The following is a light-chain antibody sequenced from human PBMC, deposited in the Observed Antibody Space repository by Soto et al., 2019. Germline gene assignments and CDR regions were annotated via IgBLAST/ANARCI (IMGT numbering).Light chain of an antibody. CDR3: KSYAGSNTYV. V-gene: IGLV2-8*01. J-gene: IGLJ1*01. Sequence: QSALTQPPSASGSPGQSVTISCTGTSSDVGGYKYVSWYQQHPGKAPKLMIFEVSRRPSGVPDRFSGSKSGNTASLTVSGLQAEDEADYFCKSYAGSNTYVFGSGTKVTVL. CDR2: EVS. CDR1: SSDVGGYKY.